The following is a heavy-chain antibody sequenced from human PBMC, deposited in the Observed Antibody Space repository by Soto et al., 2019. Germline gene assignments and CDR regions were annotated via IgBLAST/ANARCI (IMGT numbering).Heavy chain of an antibody. CDR2: IYYSGST. CDR3: ARHTVAIKGLLRNWFDP. V-gene: IGHV4-39*01. D-gene: IGHD3-22*01. CDR1: GGSISSSSYY. Sequence: QLQLQESGPGLVKPSETLSLTCTVSGGSISSSSYYWGWIRQPPGKGLEWIGSIYYSGSTYYNPSLKSRVTISVDTSKNQFSLKLSSVTAADTAVYYCARHTVAIKGLLRNWFDPWGQGTLVTVSS. J-gene: IGHJ5*02.